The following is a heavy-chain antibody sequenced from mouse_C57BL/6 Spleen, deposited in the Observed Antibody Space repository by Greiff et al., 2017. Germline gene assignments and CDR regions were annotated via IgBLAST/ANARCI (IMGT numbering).Heavy chain of an antibody. CDR3: SRSAYGWYFDV. J-gene: IGHJ1*03. V-gene: IGHV1-78*01. CDR2: IYPRDGST. CDR1: GYTFTDHT. Sequence: LVKPGASVKISCKVSGYTFTDHTIHWMKQRPEQGLEWIGYIYPRDGSTKYNEKLKGKATLTADKSSSTAYMQLNSLTSEDAAVYFCSRSAYGWYFDVWGTGTTVTVSS. D-gene: IGHD1-1*01.